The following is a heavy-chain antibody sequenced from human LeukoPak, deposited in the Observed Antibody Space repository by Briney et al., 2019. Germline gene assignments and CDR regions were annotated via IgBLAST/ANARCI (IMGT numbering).Heavy chain of an antibody. V-gene: IGHV4-59*08. J-gene: IGHJ3*02. CDR2: IYYSGST. CDR1: GGSISTYY. CDR3: ARLYGDHGAFDI. D-gene: IGHD4-17*01. Sequence: SETLSLTCTLSGGSISTYYWSWIRQPPGKGLEWIGYIYYSGSTNYNPSLKSRVTISVDTSKNQFSLKLSSVTAADTAVYYCARLYGDHGAFDIWGQGTMVTVSS.